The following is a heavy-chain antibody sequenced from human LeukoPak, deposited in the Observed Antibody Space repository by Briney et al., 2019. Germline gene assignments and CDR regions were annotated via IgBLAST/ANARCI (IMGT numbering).Heavy chain of an antibody. Sequence: GASVKVSCKASGYTFTSDHMHWVRQAPGQGLEWMGIIHPHDGGTRCAQKFRGRVTMTRDTSADTAYMELSSLRSDDTAIYYCARDKTTSWTFDYWGQGTLVTVSS. J-gene: IGHJ4*02. CDR2: IHPHDGGT. V-gene: IGHV1-46*01. D-gene: IGHD1-14*01. CDR3: ARDKTTSWTFDY. CDR1: GYTFTSDH.